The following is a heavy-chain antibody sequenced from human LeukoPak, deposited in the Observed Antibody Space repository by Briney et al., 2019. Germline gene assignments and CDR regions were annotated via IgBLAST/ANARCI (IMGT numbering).Heavy chain of an antibody. CDR3: ARVEAGSTWKFDP. Sequence: GGSLRLSCAASGFTFSSYWMNWVRQAPGKGLEWVSSISSSSSYIYYADSVKGRFTISRDNAKNSLYLQMNSLRAEDTAVYYCARVEAGSTWKFDPWGQGTLVTVSS. CDR2: ISSSSSYI. CDR1: GFTFSSYW. D-gene: IGHD1-1*01. J-gene: IGHJ5*02. V-gene: IGHV3-21*01.